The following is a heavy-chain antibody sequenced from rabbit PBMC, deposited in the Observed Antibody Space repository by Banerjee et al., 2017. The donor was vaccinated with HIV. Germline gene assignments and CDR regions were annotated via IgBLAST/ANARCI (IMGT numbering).Heavy chain of an antibody. J-gene: IGHJ4*01. CDR1: GFSFRSRHS. CDR2: MYAGSSGST. D-gene: IGHD6-1*01. V-gene: IGHV1S40*01. CDR3: ARGPYGYGYYFFNL. Sequence: QALVESGGDLVKPGESLTLPCAASGFSFRSRHSITWVLQAPGKGLEWNACMYAGSSGSTYYASWANGRFTISRSTSLNTVDLQMTSLTAADTATYFCARGPYGYGYYFFNLWGPGTLVTVS.